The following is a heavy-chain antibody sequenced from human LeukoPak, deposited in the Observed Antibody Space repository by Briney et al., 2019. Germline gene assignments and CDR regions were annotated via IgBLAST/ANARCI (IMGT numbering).Heavy chain of an antibody. CDR3: ARDTFQPGLIDS. CDR2: INTDSSDI. V-gene: IGHV3-21*05. D-gene: IGHD2-2*01. Sequence: GGSLRLSCAASGFTFSRYAMNWVRQAPGKGLQWVSYINTDSSDIHYADSVKGRFTISRDSARNTLYLQLSSLRAEDSAVYYCARDTFQPGLIDSWGQGTLVTVSS. CDR1: GFTFSRYA. J-gene: IGHJ4*02.